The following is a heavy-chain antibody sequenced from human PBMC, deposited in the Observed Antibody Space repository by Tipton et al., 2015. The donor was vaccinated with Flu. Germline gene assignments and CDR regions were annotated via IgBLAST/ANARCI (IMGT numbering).Heavy chain of an antibody. Sequence: QLVQSGAEVKKPGESLKISCKGSGYSFTSYWIGWVRQMPGKGLEWMGIIYPGDSDTRYSPSFQGQVTISADKSISTAYLQWSSLKASDTAMYYWARHRLGDILTGYPLDYWGQGTLVTVSS. CDR2: IYPGDSDT. V-gene: IGHV5-51*01. J-gene: IGHJ4*02. D-gene: IGHD3-9*01. CDR3: ARHRLGDILTGYPLDY. CDR1: GYSFTSYW.